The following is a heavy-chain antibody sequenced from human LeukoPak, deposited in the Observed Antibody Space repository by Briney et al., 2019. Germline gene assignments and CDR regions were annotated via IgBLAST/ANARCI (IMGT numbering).Heavy chain of an antibody. CDR2: INPSGGST. CDR3: ARGGIGGYYYDSSVIT. Sequence: GASVKVPCKASGYTFTSYYMHWVRQAPGQGLEWMGIINPSGGSTSYAQKFQGRVTMTRDTSTSTVYMELSSLRSEDTAVYYCARGGIGGYYYDSSVITWGQGTLVTVSS. J-gene: IGHJ5*02. V-gene: IGHV1-46*01. D-gene: IGHD3-22*01. CDR1: GYTFTSYY.